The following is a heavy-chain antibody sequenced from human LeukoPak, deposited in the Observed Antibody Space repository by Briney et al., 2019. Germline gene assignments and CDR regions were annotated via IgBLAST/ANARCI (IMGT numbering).Heavy chain of an antibody. CDR3: ATGSWNYRSLDY. Sequence: GGSLRLSCAASGFTFSNAWMNWVRQAPGKGLEWVGRIKSKPDGGTTDYAAPVKGRFTISRDDSKNTVYLQINSLKTEDTAVYYYATGSWNYRSLDYWGQGTLVTVSS. D-gene: IGHD1-7*01. CDR2: IKSKPDGGTT. V-gene: IGHV3-15*07. J-gene: IGHJ4*02. CDR1: GFTFSNAW.